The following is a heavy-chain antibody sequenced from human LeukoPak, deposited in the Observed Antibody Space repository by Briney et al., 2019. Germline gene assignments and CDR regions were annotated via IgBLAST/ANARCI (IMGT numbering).Heavy chain of an antibody. CDR1: GYTFTSNF. Sequence: SVKVSCKSSGYTFTSNFMHWVRQAPGQGREWMGIISPSGGSTTYAQKFQGRVTMTRDTSTNTVYMELSSLRSDDTAVYYCVRDLQGSSTFDNWGQGTLVTVSS. J-gene: IGHJ4*02. CDR3: VRDLQGSSTFDN. D-gene: IGHD4-11*01. V-gene: IGHV1-46*01. CDR2: ISPSGGST.